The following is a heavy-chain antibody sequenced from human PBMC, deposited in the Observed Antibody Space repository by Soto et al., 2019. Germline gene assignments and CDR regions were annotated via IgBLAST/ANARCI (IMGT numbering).Heavy chain of an antibody. CDR1: GFTFSHAW. V-gene: IGHV3-15*01. Sequence: GGSLRLSCTASGFTFSHAWMTWVRQAPGKGLEWVGRIKSKTDGGTTHFASPVKGRFTISRDDSKNTLYLQMNSLKTEDTAVYYCTTSQTTVTTFDHWGQGTLVTVSS. CDR3: TTSQTTVTTFDH. CDR2: IKSKTDGGTT. D-gene: IGHD4-17*01. J-gene: IGHJ4*02.